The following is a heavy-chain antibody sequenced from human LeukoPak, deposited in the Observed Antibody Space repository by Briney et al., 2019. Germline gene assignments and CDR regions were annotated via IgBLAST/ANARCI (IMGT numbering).Heavy chain of an antibody. J-gene: IGHJ4*02. D-gene: IGHD3-3*01. V-gene: IGHV3-23*01. CDR1: GFTLSKHW. CDR2: ISGSGGST. Sequence: GSLTLSCAASGFTLSKHWMTWVRQAPGKGLEWVSAISGSGGSTYYADSVKGRFTISRHNSKNTLYLQMNSLRAEDTAVYYCAKDLSFGTIFGVVTQRDYWGQGTLVTVSS. CDR3: AKDLSFGTIFGVVTQRDY.